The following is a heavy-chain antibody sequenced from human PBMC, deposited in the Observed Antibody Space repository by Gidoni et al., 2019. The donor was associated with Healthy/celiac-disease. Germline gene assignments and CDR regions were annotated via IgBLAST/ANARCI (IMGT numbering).Heavy chain of an antibody. Sequence: EVQLVESGGGLVQPGRYLRLSCAASGLTCADYAMHWVRQAPGKGLEWVSGISWNSGSIGYADSVKGRFTISRDNAKNSLYLQMNSLRAEDTALYYCAKVNCSSTSCYSDAFDIWGQGTMVTVSS. CDR2: ISWNSGSI. CDR3: AKVNCSSTSCYSDAFDI. V-gene: IGHV3-9*01. D-gene: IGHD2-2*01. J-gene: IGHJ3*02. CDR1: GLTCADYA.